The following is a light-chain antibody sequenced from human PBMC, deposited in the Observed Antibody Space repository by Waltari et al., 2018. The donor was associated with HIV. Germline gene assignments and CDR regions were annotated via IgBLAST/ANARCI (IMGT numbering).Light chain of an antibody. J-gene: IGLJ2*01. CDR2: DNN. CDR1: SSNIGDNY. CDR3: GTWDSSLSAVV. V-gene: IGLV1-51*01. Sequence: GQKVTISCSGSSSNIGDNYVSWYQQLPGTAPKLLIYDNNLRPSGIPDRFSGSKSGTSATLDITGLQTGDEANYYCGTWDSSLSAVVFGGGTKLTVL.